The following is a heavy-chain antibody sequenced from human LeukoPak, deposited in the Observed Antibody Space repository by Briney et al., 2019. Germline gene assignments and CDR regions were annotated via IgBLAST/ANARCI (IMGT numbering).Heavy chain of an antibody. D-gene: IGHD1-26*01. V-gene: IGHV3-30*18. J-gene: IGHJ4*02. Sequence: SGGSLRLSCAASGFTLSDYYMSWVRQAPGKGLEWVAVILYDGSNKYYEESVKGRFTISRDNSKNTLYLQMNSLRAEDTAVYFCAKDRSGALDYWGQGALVTVSS. CDR2: ILYDGSNK. CDR3: AKDRSGALDY. CDR1: GFTLSDYY.